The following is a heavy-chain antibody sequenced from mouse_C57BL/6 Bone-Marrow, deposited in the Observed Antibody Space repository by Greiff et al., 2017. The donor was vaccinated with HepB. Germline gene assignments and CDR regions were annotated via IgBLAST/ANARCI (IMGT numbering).Heavy chain of an antibody. CDR2: IYPGDGDT. D-gene: IGHD1-1*01. J-gene: IGHJ3*01. CDR1: GYAFSSYW. CDR3: ARSPIYYYGSSPWFAY. Sequence: QVQLKESGAELVKPGASVKISCKASGYAFSSYWMNWVKQRPGKGLEWIGQIYPGDGDTNYNGKFKGKATLTADKSSSTAYMQLSSLTSEDSAVYFCARSPIYYYGSSPWFAYWGQGTLVTVSA. V-gene: IGHV1-80*01.